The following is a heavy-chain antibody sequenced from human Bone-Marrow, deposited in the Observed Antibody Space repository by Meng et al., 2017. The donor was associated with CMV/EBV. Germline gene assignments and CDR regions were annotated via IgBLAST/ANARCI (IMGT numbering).Heavy chain of an antibody. D-gene: IGHD2-2*01. CDR3: ARDVQEKYQQRRSYYHYGMGV. Sequence: GETLNTSCGASGFTFSSFSMNWVRQAPGKGLEWVSSISSSSSYIYYADSVKGRFTISRDNAKNSLYLQMNSLRAEDTAVYYWARDVQEKYQQRRSYYHYGMGVWGPGSTVNFSS. V-gene: IGHV3-21*01. J-gene: IGHJ6*02. CDR2: ISSSSSYI. CDR1: GFTFSSFS.